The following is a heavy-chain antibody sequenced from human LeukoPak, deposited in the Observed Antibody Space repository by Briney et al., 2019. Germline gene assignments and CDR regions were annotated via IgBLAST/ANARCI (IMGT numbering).Heavy chain of an antibody. CDR1: GFNFIDYN. CDR2: ISSRGTT. D-gene: IGHD3-9*01. V-gene: IGHV3-69-1*01. CDR3: TRGVPATISGWYFDL. J-gene: IGHJ2*01. Sequence: GGSLRLSCAGSGFNFIDYNMNWVRQAPGKGLEWISYISSRGTTYYADSVKGRFTISRDNARNSLYLQGDSLTAADTAIYYCTRGVPATISGWYFDLWGRGTLVTVSS.